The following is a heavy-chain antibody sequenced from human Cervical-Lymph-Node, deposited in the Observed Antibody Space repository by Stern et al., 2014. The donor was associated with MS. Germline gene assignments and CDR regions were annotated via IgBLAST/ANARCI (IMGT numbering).Heavy chain of an antibody. Sequence: EMQLVESGGGLVQPGGSLRLSCAASGFTFRTNAMSWVRQAPGKGLEWVSTISGSGGSTYYPDSVKGRFTISRDNSKNTLYLQMNSLRADDTAVYYCAKGGAAGYFDYWGQGALVTVSS. CDR2: ISGSGGST. J-gene: IGHJ4*02. D-gene: IGHD1-26*01. V-gene: IGHV3-23*04. CDR3: AKGGAAGYFDY. CDR1: GFTFRTNA.